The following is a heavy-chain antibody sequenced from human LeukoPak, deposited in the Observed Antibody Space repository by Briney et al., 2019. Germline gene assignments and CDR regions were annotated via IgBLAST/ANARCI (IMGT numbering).Heavy chain of an antibody. CDR3: ARGHDAFDI. V-gene: IGHV3-66*01. CDR2: IYSGGSK. CDR1: GFTVSSKY. J-gene: IGHJ3*02. Sequence: GGSLRLSCAASGFTVSSKYMRWVRQAPGKGREWVSVIYSGGSKYYADSVKGRFTISRDNSKNTLYLQMNSLRAEDTAVYYCARGHDAFDIWGQGTMVTVSS.